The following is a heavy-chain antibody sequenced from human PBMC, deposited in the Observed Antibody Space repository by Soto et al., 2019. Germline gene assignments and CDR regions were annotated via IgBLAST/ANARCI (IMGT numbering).Heavy chain of an antibody. D-gene: IGHD2-15*01. Sequence: EVQLVESGGGWVQPGGSLRLSCSASGFIFSESTIYWVRQVPGKGLEAISAVSTSGRSTYYADSVKDRFTISRDNSKNTLFLQMGSLRPEDTAIYYCVKQAHGLDGVAFDYWGQGTQVTVAS. V-gene: IGHV3-64D*06. J-gene: IGHJ4*02. CDR1: GFIFSEST. CDR2: VSTSGRST. CDR3: VKQAHGLDGVAFDY.